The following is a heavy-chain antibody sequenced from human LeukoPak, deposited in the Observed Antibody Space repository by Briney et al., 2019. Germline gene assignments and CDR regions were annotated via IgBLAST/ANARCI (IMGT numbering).Heavy chain of an antibody. J-gene: IGHJ4*02. CDR1: GGSISSGGYY. D-gene: IGHD1/OR15-1a*01. CDR2: IYYSGST. V-gene: IGHV4-31*03. Sequence: SQTLSLTCTVSGGSISSGGYYWSWIRQHPGKGLEWIGYIYYSGSTYYNPSLKSRVTISVDTSKNQFSLKLSSVTAADTAVYYCARVGSSNWNNYYFDYWGQGTLVTVSS. CDR3: ARVGSSNWNNYYFDY.